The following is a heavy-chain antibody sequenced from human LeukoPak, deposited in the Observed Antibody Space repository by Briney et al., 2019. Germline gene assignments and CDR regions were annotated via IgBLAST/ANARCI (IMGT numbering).Heavy chain of an antibody. CDR2: IYYSGST. CDR1: GGSISSYY. V-gene: IGHV4-59*01. CDR3: ARGRSNYYGMDV. Sequence: SETLSLTCTVSGGSISSYYWSWIRQPPGKGLEWIGYIYYSGSTNYNPSLKSRVTISVDTSKNQLSLKLSSVTAADTAVYYCARGRSNYYGMDVWGQGTTVTVSS. J-gene: IGHJ6*02. D-gene: IGHD1-26*01.